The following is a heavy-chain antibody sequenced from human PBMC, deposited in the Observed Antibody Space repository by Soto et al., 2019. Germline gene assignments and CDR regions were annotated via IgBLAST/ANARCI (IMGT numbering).Heavy chain of an antibody. J-gene: IGHJ4*02. Sequence: ASETLSLTCTVSGDSMSSSSYYWGWIRQPPGKGLEWIGSIYYSGSTYYNPSLKSRVTISVDTSKNQFSLKLSSVTAADTAVYYCAREDSGWTGILYWGQGTLVTVSS. CDR3: AREDSGWTGILY. D-gene: IGHD6-19*01. CDR1: GDSMSSSSYY. CDR2: IYYSGST. V-gene: IGHV4-39*02.